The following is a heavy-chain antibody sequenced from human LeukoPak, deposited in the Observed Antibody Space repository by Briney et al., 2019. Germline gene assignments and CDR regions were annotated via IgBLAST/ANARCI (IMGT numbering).Heavy chain of an antibody. CDR2: ISWNSGSI. Sequence: GGSLRLSCAASGFTFDDYAMHWVRQAPGKGLEWVSGISWNSGSIGYADSVKGRFTISRDNAKNSLYLQMNSLRAEDTALYYCAKAVGPVKISYPLPYWYFDLWGRGTLVTVSS. D-gene: IGHD2/OR15-2a*01. CDR1: GFTFDDYA. CDR3: AKAVGPVKISYPLPYWYFDL. J-gene: IGHJ2*01. V-gene: IGHV3-9*01.